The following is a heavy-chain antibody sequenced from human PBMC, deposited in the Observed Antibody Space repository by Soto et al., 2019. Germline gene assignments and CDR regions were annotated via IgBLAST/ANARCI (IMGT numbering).Heavy chain of an antibody. V-gene: IGHV3-11*06. Sequence: QVQLVESGGGLVKPGGSLRLSCAASGFTFSDYYMSWIRQAPGKGLEWVSYISSSSSYTNYADSVKGRFTISRDNAKNSLYLQMNSLRAEDTAVYYCARDRSYGDYVGYYGMDVWGQGTTVTVSS. J-gene: IGHJ6*02. CDR2: ISSSSSYT. CDR1: GFTFSDYY. CDR3: ARDRSYGDYVGYYGMDV. D-gene: IGHD4-17*01.